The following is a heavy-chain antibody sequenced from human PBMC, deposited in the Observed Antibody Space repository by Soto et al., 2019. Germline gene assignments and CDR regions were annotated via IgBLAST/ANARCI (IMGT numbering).Heavy chain of an antibody. D-gene: IGHD2-21*02. CDR1: GCSVSSGSYY. V-gene: IGHV4-61*01. J-gene: IGHJ6*02. CDR2: IYYSGST. CDR3: ARDVAVVTPKLYYYYYGMDV. Sequence: PSETLSLTCTVSGCSVSSGSYYWSWIRQPPGKGLEWIGYIYYSGSTNYNPSLKSRVTISVDTSKNQFSLKLSSVTAADTAVYYCARDVAVVTPKLYYYYYGMDVWGQGTTVTVSS.